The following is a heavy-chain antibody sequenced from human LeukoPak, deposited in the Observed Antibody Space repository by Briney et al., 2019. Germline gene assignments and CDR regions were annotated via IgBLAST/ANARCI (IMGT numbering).Heavy chain of an antibody. CDR3: ARGGAAPTPYYYYYYMDV. CDR1: GFTVSSNY. D-gene: IGHD6-13*01. CDR2: IYSGGST. J-gene: IGHJ6*03. V-gene: IGHV3-53*01. Sequence: GGSLRLSCAASGFTVSSNYMSWVGQAPGKGLEWVSAIYSGGSTYYADSVKGRFTISRDNSKNTLYLQMNSLRAEDTAVYYCARGGAAPTPYYYYYYMDVWGKGTTVTVSS.